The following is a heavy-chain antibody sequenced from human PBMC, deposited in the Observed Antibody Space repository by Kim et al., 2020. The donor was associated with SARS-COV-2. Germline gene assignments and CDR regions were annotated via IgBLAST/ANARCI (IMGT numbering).Heavy chain of an antibody. CDR2: IYYSGST. D-gene: IGHD3-10*01. CDR1: GGSISSGGYY. Sequence: SETLSLTCTVSGGSISSGGYYWSWIRQHPGKGLEWIGYIYYSGSTYYNPSLKSRVTISVDTSKNQFSLKLSSVTAADTAVYYCARAPTRMVRGLVWYGMDVWGQGTTVTVSS. CDR3: ARAPTRMVRGLVWYGMDV. V-gene: IGHV4-31*03. J-gene: IGHJ6*02.